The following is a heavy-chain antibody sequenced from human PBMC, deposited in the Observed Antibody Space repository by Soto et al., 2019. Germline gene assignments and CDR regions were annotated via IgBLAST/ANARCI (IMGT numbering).Heavy chain of an antibody. D-gene: IGHD2-2*01. Sequence: ESVGGVVQPGRSLRLSCGASGLTFSTYGFHWVRQAPGKGLEWVAVISNDVRNIHYAESVKGRFTISRDNSKNTLYLQMNSLRPNDTAVYYCVKDSLGGMTPVFMPGPDWGQGTLVTVSS. CDR3: VKDSLGGMTPVFMPGPD. V-gene: IGHV3-30*18. CDR1: GLTFSTYG. CDR2: ISNDVRNI. J-gene: IGHJ4*02.